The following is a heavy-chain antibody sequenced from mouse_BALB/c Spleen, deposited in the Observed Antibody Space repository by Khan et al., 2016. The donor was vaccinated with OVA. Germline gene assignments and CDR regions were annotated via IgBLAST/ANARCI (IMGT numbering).Heavy chain of an antibody. D-gene: IGHD1-1*01. Sequence: EVQLVESGPGLVKPSQSLSLTCTVTGYSITSGYAWNWIRQFPGNKLEWMGYISYSGGTSYNPSLKSRISITRDTSKNQFFLQLNSVTTEYTATYYCARGNYYGYYFDYWGQGTTLTVAS. CDR3: ARGNYYGYYFDY. CDR2: ISYSGGT. J-gene: IGHJ2*01. V-gene: IGHV3-2*02. CDR1: GYSITSGYA.